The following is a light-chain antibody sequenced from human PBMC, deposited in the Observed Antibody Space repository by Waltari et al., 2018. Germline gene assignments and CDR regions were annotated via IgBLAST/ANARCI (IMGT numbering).Light chain of an antibody. Sequence: DIVMTQSADSLAVSLGERATINCKSSQCVLYSSNNKNYLAWYQQKPGQPPKLLIYWASTRESGVPDRFTGSGSGTDFTLTISSLQAEDVAVYYCQQYYSIPLTFGGGTTVEIK. CDR2: WAS. CDR1: QCVLYSSNNKNY. J-gene: IGKJ4*01. V-gene: IGKV4-1*01. CDR3: QQYYSIPLT.